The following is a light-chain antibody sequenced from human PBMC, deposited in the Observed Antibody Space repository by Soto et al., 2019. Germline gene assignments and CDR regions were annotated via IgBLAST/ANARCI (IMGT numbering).Light chain of an antibody. CDR1: SSDVGGYHY. CDR2: DVN. CDR3: ASWDSNIFAPHYL. V-gene: IGLV2-11*01. J-gene: IGLJ1*01. Sequence: QSALTQPRSVSGSPGQSVTLSCTGTSSDVGGYHYVSWYQHHPGKAPKIIIYDVNKRPSGVPDRFSGSKSGTSASLAISGLQSADEAEFFCASWDSNIFAPHYLFGPGTKLTV.